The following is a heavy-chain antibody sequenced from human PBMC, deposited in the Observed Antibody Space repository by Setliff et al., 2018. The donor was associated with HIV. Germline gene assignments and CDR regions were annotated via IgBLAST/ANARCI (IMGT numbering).Heavy chain of an antibody. V-gene: IGHV4-61*01. J-gene: IGHJ4*02. CDR3: ARVPPGYGDSKDY. D-gene: IGHD4-17*01. Sequence: LSLTCSVSGGSVGSGSYYWSWIRQSPGKGLEWLGYIYYSGSTTYNPSLRSRVTISIDTSKNQFSLNLRSVTAADTAVYYCARVPPGYGDSKDYWGQGKLVTVSS. CDR1: GGSVGSGSYY. CDR2: IYYSGST.